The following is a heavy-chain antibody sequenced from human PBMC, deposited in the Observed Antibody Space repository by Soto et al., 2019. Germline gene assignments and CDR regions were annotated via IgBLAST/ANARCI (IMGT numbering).Heavy chain of an antibody. V-gene: IGHV1-2*04. D-gene: IGHD5-12*01. CDR1: GYTFTSYG. Sequence: ASVKVSCKASGYTFTSYGISWVRQAPGQGLEWMGWVNPNSGGTNYAQKFQGWVTMTRDTSISTAYMELSRLRSDDTAVYYCARRGVATPGFDYWGQGTLVTVSS. CDR3: ARRGVATPGFDY. J-gene: IGHJ4*02. CDR2: VNPNSGGT.